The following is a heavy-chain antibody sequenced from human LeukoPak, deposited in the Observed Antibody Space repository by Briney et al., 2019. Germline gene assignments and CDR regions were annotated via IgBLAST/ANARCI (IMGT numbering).Heavy chain of an antibody. CDR1: GFIFSTYW. CDR2: INSDESNT. J-gene: IGHJ4*02. CDR3: ARDDYGDYFFPY. V-gene: IGHV3-74*01. D-gene: IGHD4-17*01. Sequence: PGGSLRLSCAASGFIFSTYWMHWVRQAPGKARVWVSRINSDESNTNYADSVKGRFTISRDNAKNTLYLQMNSLRAEDTAVYYCARDDYGDYFFPYWGQGTLVTVSS.